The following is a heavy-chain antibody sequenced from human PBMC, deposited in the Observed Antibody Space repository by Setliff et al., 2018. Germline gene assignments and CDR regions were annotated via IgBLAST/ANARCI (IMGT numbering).Heavy chain of an antibody. Sequence: ASVKVSCKASGYIFTSYGISWVRQAPGQGLEWMGWISAYNGNTNYAQKVQGRVTMTTDTSTSTAYMELRSLRSDDTAVYYCARGPKDFVVVPAAAKFDYWGQGTLVTAPQ. CDR1: GYIFTSYG. CDR2: ISAYNGNT. CDR3: ARGPKDFVVVPAAAKFDY. V-gene: IGHV1-18*01. D-gene: IGHD2-2*01. J-gene: IGHJ4*02.